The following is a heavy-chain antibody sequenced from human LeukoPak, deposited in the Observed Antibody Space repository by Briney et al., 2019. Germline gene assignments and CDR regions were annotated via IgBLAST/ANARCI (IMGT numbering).Heavy chain of an antibody. J-gene: IGHJ3*01. D-gene: IGHD1-7*01. CDR2: IYYSGRT. Sequence: SETLSLTCTVSGGSISTGGYYWSWIRQLPGKGLEWIGYIYYSGRTYYNQSLKSRVTMSIDTSKNQFSLKLSSVTAADTAVYYCARGPNFDAFDVWGQGTMVTVSS. CDR3: ARGPNFDAFDV. CDR1: GGSISTGGYY. V-gene: IGHV4-31*03.